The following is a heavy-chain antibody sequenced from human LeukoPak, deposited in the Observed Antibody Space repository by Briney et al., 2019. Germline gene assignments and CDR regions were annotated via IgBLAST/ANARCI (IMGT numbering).Heavy chain of an antibody. CDR3: ARSLGTRTIFQGFEY. CDR1: GFTFSSYA. V-gene: IGHV3-30-3*01. D-gene: IGHD3-16*01. CDR2: ISYDGSNK. Sequence: PGRSLRLSCAASGFTFSSYAMHWVRQAPGKGLEWVAVISYDGSNKYYADSVKGRFTISRDNSQNTLYLQMNSLRVEDTAVYYCARSLGTRTIFQGFEYWGQGTLVTVSS. J-gene: IGHJ4*02.